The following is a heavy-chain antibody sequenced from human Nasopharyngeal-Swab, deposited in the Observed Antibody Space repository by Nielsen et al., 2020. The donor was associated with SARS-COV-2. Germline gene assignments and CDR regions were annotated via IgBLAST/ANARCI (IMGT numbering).Heavy chain of an antibody. D-gene: IGHD6-13*01. Sequence: ASVKVSCKASGYTFTDYAMNWVRQAPGQGLEWMGWINTNTGNPTYAQGFTGRFVFSLDTSVSTAYLQINNLKAEGTAIYYCARSEIAAAVRGCGYWGQGTLISVSA. CDR3: ARSEIAAAVRGCGY. CDR1: GYTFTDYA. CDR2: INTNTGNP. J-gene: IGHJ4*02. V-gene: IGHV7-4-1*02.